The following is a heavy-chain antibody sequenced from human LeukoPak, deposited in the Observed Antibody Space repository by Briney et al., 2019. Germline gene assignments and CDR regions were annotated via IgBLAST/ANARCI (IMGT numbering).Heavy chain of an antibody. CDR1: GFTFGDYA. D-gene: IGHD4-17*01. CDR3: TRALDYGDYTY. Sequence: GGSLRLSCTASGFTFGDYAMSWVRQAPRKGLEWVGFIRSKAYGGTTEYAASVKGRSTISRDDSKSIAYLQMNSLKTEDTAVYYCTRALDYGDYTYWGQGTLVTVSS. J-gene: IGHJ4*02. V-gene: IGHV3-49*04. CDR2: IRSKAYGGTT.